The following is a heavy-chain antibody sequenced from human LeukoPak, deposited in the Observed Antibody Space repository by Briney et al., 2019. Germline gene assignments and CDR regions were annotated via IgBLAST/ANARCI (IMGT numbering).Heavy chain of an antibody. J-gene: IGHJ4*02. D-gene: IGHD5-12*01. Sequence: ASVKVPCKASGYTFTSYAMHWVRQAPGQRLEWMGWINAGNGNTKYSQKFQGRVTITRDTSASTAYMGLSSLRSEDTAVYYCATLNSGYDPDPDVSWGQGTLVTVSS. CDR1: GYTFTSYA. V-gene: IGHV1-3*01. CDR2: INAGNGNT. CDR3: ATLNSGYDPDPDVS.